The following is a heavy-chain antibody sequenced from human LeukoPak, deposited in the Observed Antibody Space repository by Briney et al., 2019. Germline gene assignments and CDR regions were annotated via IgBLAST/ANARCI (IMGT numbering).Heavy chain of an antibody. CDR2: ISASGAST. V-gene: IGHV3-23*01. Sequence: GGSLRLSCTASGFIFSSYAMNWVRQAPGKGLEWVSSISASGASTYYSDSVRGRFTISRDNSKNTLYLQMNSLRADDTAVYYCAKPARTDYADYWGQGTLVTVSS. CDR3: AKPARTDYADY. CDR1: GFIFSSYA. J-gene: IGHJ4*02.